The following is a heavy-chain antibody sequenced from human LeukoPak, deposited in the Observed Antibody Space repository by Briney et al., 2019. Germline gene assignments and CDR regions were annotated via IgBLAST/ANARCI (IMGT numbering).Heavy chain of an antibody. Sequence: GGSLRLSCAASGFTFSSAWMNWVRQAPGKGLQWVARIKSNTDGGTTDHAAPVKGGFTISRDDSKNTLYLQMNNLKIEDTAVYYCLANGYSFDNSGYFYFDYWGQGALVTVSS. CDR1: GFTFSSAW. CDR3: LANGYSFDNSGYFYFDY. CDR2: IKSNTDGGTT. V-gene: IGHV3-15*01. J-gene: IGHJ4*02. D-gene: IGHD3-22*01.